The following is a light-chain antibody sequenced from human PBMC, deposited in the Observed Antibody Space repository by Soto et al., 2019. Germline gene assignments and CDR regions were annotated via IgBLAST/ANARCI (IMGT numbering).Light chain of an antibody. CDR2: GAS. V-gene: IGKV3-20*01. CDR3: QQYGNSRGT. J-gene: IGKJ1*01. CDR1: QSVSTSY. Sequence: DIVLTQYPGTLSVSLGDRATLSCRASQSVSTSYLAWYQQKPGQAPRLLIYGASSRATGIPDRFSGSGSGTDFTLTISGLEPEDFAVYYCQQYGNSRGTFGQGTKVDI.